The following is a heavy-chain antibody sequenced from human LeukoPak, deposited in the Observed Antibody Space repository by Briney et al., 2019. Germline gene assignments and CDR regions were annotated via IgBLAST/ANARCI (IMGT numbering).Heavy chain of an antibody. J-gene: IGHJ4*02. Sequence: PGGSLRLSCAASGFTFSSYSMSWVRQAPGKGLEWVSYIRSSGRTIYYADSVEGRFTISRDNAKNSLFLQMNSLRADDTAVYYCARDGSGRVPEMSAPDYWGQGTLVTVSS. CDR2: IRSSGRTI. V-gene: IGHV3-48*01. CDR3: ARDGSGRVPEMSAPDY. D-gene: IGHD3-10*01. CDR1: GFTFSSYS.